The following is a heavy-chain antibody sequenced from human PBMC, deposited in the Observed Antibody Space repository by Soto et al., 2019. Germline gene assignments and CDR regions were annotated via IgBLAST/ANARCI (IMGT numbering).Heavy chain of an antibody. CDR2: INPNNGNS. Sequence: QVQLVQSGAEVKKPGASVKVSCRASGYTFTSYDINWVRQATGQGLEWMGWINPNNGNSGYAQKFQGRVTMTRNTSMSTAYMELSRLRSGDTAVYYCATWGPAVVVPVDTVYYYNGMDVWGQGTTVTVSS. J-gene: IGHJ6*02. CDR1: GYTFTSYD. CDR3: ATWGPAVVVPVDTVYYYNGMDV. V-gene: IGHV1-8*01. D-gene: IGHD2-2*01.